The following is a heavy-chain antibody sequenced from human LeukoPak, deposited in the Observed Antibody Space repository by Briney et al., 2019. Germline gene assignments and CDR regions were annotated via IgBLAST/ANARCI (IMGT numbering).Heavy chain of an antibody. CDR2: ISGSGGSA. Sequence: GGSLRLSCAASGFTFNNYALSWVRQAPGKGLEWVSGISGSGGSAYYADSVKGRFTSSRDNSNNTMYRQMHSLRAEDTAVYYCAKVGSGTHDYWGQGTLVTVSS. V-gene: IGHV3-23*01. CDR3: AKVGSGTHDY. J-gene: IGHJ4*02. CDR1: GFTFNNYA. D-gene: IGHD6-25*01.